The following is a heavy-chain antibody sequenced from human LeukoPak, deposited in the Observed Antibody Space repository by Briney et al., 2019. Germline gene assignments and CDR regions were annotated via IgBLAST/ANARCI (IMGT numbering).Heavy chain of an antibody. D-gene: IGHD3-3*01. CDR1: GGSISSYY. J-gene: IGHJ5*02. CDR2: IFYSGST. V-gene: IGHV4-59*01. CDR3: ARDLELEGHWFDP. Sequence: SETLSLTCTVSGGSISSYYWSWIRQPPGKGLDWIGQIFYSGSTNYNPSLKSRVTLSVDTSKNQFSLKLSSVTAADTAVYYCARDLELEGHWFDPWGQGTLVTVSS.